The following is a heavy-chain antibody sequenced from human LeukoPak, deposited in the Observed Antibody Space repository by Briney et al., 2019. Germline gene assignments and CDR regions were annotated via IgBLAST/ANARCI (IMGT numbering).Heavy chain of an antibody. J-gene: IGHJ6*02. V-gene: IGHV3-74*01. CDR1: GFTFTSYW. CDR3: ARGGYGMDV. Sequence: GGSLRLSCAASGFTFTSYWMHWVRQAPGKGLVWVSRINTDGSSTSYADSVKGRFTISRDNAKNTLYLQMNSLRADDTAVYYCARGGYGMDVWGQGTTVTVSS. CDR2: INTDGSST. D-gene: IGHD3-16*01.